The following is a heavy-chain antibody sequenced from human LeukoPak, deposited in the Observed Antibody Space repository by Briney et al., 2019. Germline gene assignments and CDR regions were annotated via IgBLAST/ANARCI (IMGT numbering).Heavy chain of an antibody. D-gene: IGHD6-13*01. J-gene: IGHJ4*02. V-gene: IGHV3-23*01. CDR2: ISGSGGST. CDR3: AKFPYSSSWAYYFDY. Sequence: GGSLRLSCAASGFTFSSYAMSWVRQAPGKGVEWVSAISGSGGSTYYGDSVKGRLTISRDNYKNTLYLQMNSLRAADTAVYYCAKFPYSSSWAYYFDYWGQGTLVTVSS. CDR1: GFTFSSYA.